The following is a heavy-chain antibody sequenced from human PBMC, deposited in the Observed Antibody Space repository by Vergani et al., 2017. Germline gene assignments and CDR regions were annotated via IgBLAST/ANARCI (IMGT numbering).Heavy chain of an antibody. CDR1: GGSISSGDYY. Sequence: QVQLQESGPGLVKPSQTLSLTCTVSGGSISSGDYYWSWIRQPPGQGLEWIGSIYYSGSTYYNPSLKSRVTISVDTSKNQFSLKLSSVTAADTAVYYCARQIAVAGTVSDYWGQGTLVTVSS. J-gene: IGHJ4*02. V-gene: IGHV4-39*01. D-gene: IGHD6-19*01. CDR3: ARQIAVAGTVSDY. CDR2: IYYSGST.